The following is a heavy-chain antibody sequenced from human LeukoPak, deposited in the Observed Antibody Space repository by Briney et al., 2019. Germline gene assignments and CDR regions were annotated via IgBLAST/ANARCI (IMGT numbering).Heavy chain of an antibody. Sequence: PGRSLRLSCAASGFTFSSYAMHWVRQAPGKGLEWVAVVSYDGSNKYYADSVKGRFTISRDNSKNTLYLQMNSLRAEDTAVYYCARDLSDYDCVWGSGDYWGQGTLVTVSS. D-gene: IGHD3-16*01. J-gene: IGHJ4*02. CDR1: GFTFSSYA. CDR3: ARDLSDYDCVWGSGDY. V-gene: IGHV3-30*04. CDR2: VSYDGSNK.